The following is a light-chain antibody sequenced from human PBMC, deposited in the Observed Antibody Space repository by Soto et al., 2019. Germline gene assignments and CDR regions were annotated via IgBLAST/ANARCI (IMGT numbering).Light chain of an antibody. CDR3: QQYGSSRWT. V-gene: IGKV3-20*01. CDR1: QSVSSNY. CDR2: GAS. Sequence: PGERATLSCRASQSVSSNYLAWYQQKPGQAPRLLIYGASSRATGIPDRFSGSGSGTDFTLTISRLEPEDFAVYYCQQYGSSRWTFGQGTKVDIK. J-gene: IGKJ1*01.